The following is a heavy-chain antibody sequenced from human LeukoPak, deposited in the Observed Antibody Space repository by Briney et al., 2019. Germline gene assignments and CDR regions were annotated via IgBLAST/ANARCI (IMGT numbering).Heavy chain of an antibody. V-gene: IGHV3-23*01. Sequence: GGSLRLSCEASGFTFSSYAMSWVRQAPGKGLEWVSAITSSGGSSYSADSVKGRFTISRDNSKNTLYLQMNSLRAEDTAVYYCAKGHQPFSMTTVTNFDCWGQGTLVTVSS. CDR3: AKGHQPFSMTTVTNFDC. D-gene: IGHD4-17*01. J-gene: IGHJ4*02. CDR1: GFTFSSYA. CDR2: ITSSGGSS.